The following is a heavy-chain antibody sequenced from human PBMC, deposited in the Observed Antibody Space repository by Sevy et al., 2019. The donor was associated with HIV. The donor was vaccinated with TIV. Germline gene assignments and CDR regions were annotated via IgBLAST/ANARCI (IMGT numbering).Heavy chain of an antibody. CDR2: IYYGGNT. V-gene: IGHV4-39*02. D-gene: IGHD2-2*01. CDR1: GGSISSSSYY. Sequence: SETLSLTCTVSGGSISSSSYYWGWIRQPPGKGLEGIGSIYYGGNTYYNPSLKSPVTITVDTSKDQFSLKLSSVTAADTAVYYCAREVVPAANVDYWGQGTLVTVSS. J-gene: IGHJ4*02. CDR3: AREVVPAANVDY.